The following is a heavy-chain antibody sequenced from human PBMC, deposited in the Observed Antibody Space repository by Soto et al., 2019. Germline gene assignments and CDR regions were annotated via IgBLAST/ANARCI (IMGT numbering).Heavy chain of an antibody. CDR1: GYIFTSYD. CDR2: MNPNSGNT. D-gene: IGHD3-3*01. CDR3: ARGGYDFWSGYLTYYFDY. V-gene: IGHV1-8*01. J-gene: IGHJ4*02. Sequence: QVQLVQSGAEVKKPGASVKVSCKASGYIFTSYDINWVRQATGQGLEWMGWMNPNSGNTGYAQKFQGRVTMTRTTSISTAYMELSSLRSEDTAVYYCARGGYDFWSGYLTYYFDYWGQGTLVTVSS.